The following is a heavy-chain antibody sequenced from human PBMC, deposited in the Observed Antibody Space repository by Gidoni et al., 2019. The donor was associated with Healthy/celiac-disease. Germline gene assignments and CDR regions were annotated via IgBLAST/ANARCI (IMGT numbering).Heavy chain of an antibody. V-gene: IGHV2-5*02. CDR1: GFSFSTSGVG. Sequence: QITLKESGPTLVKPTQTLTLTCTFSGFSFSTSGVGVGCIRQPPGKALEWLALIYWDDDKRYSPSLKSRITITKDTSKNQVVLTMTNMDPVDTATYYCAHTMVVAATGYFDYWGQGTLVTVSS. D-gene: IGHD2-15*01. CDR3: AHTMVVAATGYFDY. CDR2: IYWDDDK. J-gene: IGHJ4*02.